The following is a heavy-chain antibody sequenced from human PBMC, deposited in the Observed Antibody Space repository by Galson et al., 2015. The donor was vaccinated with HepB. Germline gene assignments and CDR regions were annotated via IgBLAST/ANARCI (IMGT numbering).Heavy chain of an antibody. CDR3: VKWDYDILTVGQYYYGMDV. Sequence: SLRLSCAASGFTFRGYAMHWVRQAPGKGLEYVSAISSNGGSTYYADSVKGRFSISRDNFKNTLYLQMSSLRAEDTAVYFCVKWDYDILTVGQYYYGMDVWGQGTTVTVSS. D-gene: IGHD3-9*01. J-gene: IGHJ6*02. V-gene: IGHV3-64D*06. CDR1: GFTFRGYA. CDR2: ISSNGGST.